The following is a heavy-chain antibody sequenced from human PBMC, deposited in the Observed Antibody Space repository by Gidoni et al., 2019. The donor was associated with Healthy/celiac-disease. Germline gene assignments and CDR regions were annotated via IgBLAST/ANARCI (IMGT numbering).Heavy chain of an antibody. J-gene: IGHJ1*01. V-gene: IGHV3-9*01. Sequence: EVHLVESGGGLVQPGRSLRLSCAASGFTFDDYAMPWVRQAPWKGLEWVSGISWNMCSIGYADSVKGRFTIARDNAKNSLYLQMNSLRAEDTALYYCAKGINAFWSGYYSSSLYFQHWGQGTLVTVSS. CDR2: ISWNMCSI. D-gene: IGHD3-3*01. CDR3: AKGINAFWSGYYSSSLYFQH. CDR1: GFTFDDYA.